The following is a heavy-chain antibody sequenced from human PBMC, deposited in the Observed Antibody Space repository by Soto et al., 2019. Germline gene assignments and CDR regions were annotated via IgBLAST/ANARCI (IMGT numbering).Heavy chain of an antibody. Sequence: GMIQQPPGKVLEWIGFIYYTGTTYYNLSLKNRVTISVDTSKNQFSLKLSSVTAADTSVYYCARARRAGTTIVDYWGQRTLVPVS. CDR2: IYYTGTT. V-gene: IGHV4-38-2*02. D-gene: IGHD1-1*01. J-gene: IGHJ4*02. CDR3: ARARRAGTTIVDY.